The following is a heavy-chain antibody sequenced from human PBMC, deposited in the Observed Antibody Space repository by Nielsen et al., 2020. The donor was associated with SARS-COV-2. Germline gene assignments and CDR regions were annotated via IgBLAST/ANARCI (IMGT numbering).Heavy chain of an antibody. J-gene: IGHJ6*02. CDR3: AKSLPYYDFWSGYGARFYYYGMDV. D-gene: IGHD3-3*01. CDR2: ISWNSVDI. CDR1: GFTFKNYA. V-gene: IGHV3-9*01. Sequence: GGSLRLSCAASGFTFKNYAMSWVRQAPGKGLEWVSDISWNSVDIGYADSVKGRFTISRDNAKNSLYLQMNSLRAEDTALYYCAKSLPYYDFWSGYGARFYYYGMDVWGQGTTVTVSS.